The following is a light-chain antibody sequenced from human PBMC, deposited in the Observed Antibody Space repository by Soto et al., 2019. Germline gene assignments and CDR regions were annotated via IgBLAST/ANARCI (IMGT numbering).Light chain of an antibody. CDR1: SSDVRGYNY. Sequence: QSVLTQPASVSGSPGQSITISCTGTSSDVRGYNYVSWYQQHPGKAPKLMIYDVSNRPSGVSNRFSGSKSGNTASLTISGLQAEDEADYYCSSYTSSSPWVFGGGTKLTVL. CDR3: SSYTSSSPWV. CDR2: DVS. J-gene: IGLJ3*02. V-gene: IGLV2-14*01.